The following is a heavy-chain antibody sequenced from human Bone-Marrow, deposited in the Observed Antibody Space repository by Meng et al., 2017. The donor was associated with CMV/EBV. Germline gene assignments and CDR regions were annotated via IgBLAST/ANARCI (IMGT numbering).Heavy chain of an antibody. V-gene: IGHV4-59*12. CDR3: ARKSYRYCSSTSCYARGGYYYYYGMDV. J-gene: IGHJ6*02. CDR2: IYYIGST. Sequence: SETLSLTCIVSDDSISGYYWSWIRQPPGKGLEWIGYIYYIGSTNYNPSLKSRLTISMDTSKNQLSLKVKSVTAADTAVYYCARKSYRYCSSTSCYARGGYYYYYGMDVWGQGTTVTVSS. D-gene: IGHD2-2*01. CDR1: DDSISGYY.